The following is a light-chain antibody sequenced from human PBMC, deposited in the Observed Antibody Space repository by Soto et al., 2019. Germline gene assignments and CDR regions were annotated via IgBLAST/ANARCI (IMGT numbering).Light chain of an antibody. CDR3: SSFTSSRAYV. Sequence: QSVLSQPASVSVSPGQSITISFTLTISDVGGYNYVSWYQQQSGKAPKLMIHEVSNRPSGVSNRFSGSKSGNTASLTISGLQAEDEADYYCSSFTSSRAYVFGIGTKVTVL. V-gene: IGLV2-14*01. CDR1: ISDVGGYNY. CDR2: EVS. J-gene: IGLJ1*01.